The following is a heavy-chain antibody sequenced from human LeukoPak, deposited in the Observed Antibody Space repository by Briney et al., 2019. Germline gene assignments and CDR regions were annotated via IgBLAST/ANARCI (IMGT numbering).Heavy chain of an antibody. V-gene: IGHV1-46*01. CDR3: AREWIQLWSDAFDI. Sequence: ASVTVSCKASGYTFSNYHMHWVRQAPGQGLEWMGIIIPSGGSTSYAQKFQGRVTMTRDTSTSTVYMELSSLRSEDAAVYYCAREWIQLWSDAFDIWGQGTMVTVSS. CDR1: GYTFSNYH. J-gene: IGHJ3*02. CDR2: IIPSGGST. D-gene: IGHD5-18*01.